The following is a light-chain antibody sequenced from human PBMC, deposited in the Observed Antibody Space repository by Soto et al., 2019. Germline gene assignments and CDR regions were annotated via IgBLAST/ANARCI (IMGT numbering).Light chain of an antibody. V-gene: IGKV3-15*01. Sequence: EIVMTQSPATLSVSPGETATLSCRASQSVSRYLAWYQHRPGQAPRLLIYDASTRATGISARFSGCGSGTEFTLATSGLRSEGYALLSWQQFIFSPLFPFGQGTRLEIK. J-gene: IGKJ5*01. CDR1: QSVSRY. CDR2: DAS. CDR3: QQFIFSPLFP.